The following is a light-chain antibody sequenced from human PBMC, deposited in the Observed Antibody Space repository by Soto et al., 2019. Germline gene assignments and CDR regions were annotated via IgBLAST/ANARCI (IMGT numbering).Light chain of an antibody. CDR2: GAS. Sequence: EIVLTQSPGTLSLSPGERATLSCRASQSVSSTYLAWYQQKPGQAPRLLIYGASSRATGIPDRLSGSGSGTDFTLTISRVEPEDFAAYYCHQYGSSPWTFGQGTKVEIK. CDR1: QSVSSTY. CDR3: HQYGSSPWT. V-gene: IGKV3-20*01. J-gene: IGKJ1*01.